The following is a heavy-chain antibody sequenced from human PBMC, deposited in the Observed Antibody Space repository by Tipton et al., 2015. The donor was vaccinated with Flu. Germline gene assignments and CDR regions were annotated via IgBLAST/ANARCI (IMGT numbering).Heavy chain of an antibody. J-gene: IGHJ3*02. Sequence: TLSLTCTVSGGSISSGSYYWSWIRQPAGKGLEWIGRIYTSGSTNYNPSLKSRATISVDTSKNQFSLKLSSVTAADTAVHYCAREGFDSSGYRAGDAFDIWGQGTMVTISS. CDR2: IYTSGST. D-gene: IGHD3-22*01. CDR3: AREGFDSSGYRAGDAFDI. V-gene: IGHV4-61*02. CDR1: GGSISSGSYY.